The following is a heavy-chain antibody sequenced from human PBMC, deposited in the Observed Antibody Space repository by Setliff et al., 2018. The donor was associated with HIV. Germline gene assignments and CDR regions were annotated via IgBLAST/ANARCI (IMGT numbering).Heavy chain of an antibody. Sequence: ASVKVSCKASGYTFSSFAIIWVRQAPGQGLEWMAWISAYSGNTNYAQRLQGRVTVTTDTSTSTAYMELRCLRSDDTAVYFCARVGPFAFDSSGYAEFWGQGTLVTVSS. CDR1: GYTFSSFA. J-gene: IGHJ4*02. CDR3: ARVGPFAFDSSGYAEF. V-gene: IGHV1-18*01. D-gene: IGHD3-22*01. CDR2: ISAYSGNT.